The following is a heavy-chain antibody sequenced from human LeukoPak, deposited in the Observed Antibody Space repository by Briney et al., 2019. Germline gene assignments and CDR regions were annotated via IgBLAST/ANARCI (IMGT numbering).Heavy chain of an antibody. D-gene: IGHD6-19*01. Sequence: PSETLSLTCTVSGGSISSSSYYWSWIRQPPGKGLEWIGYIYYSGSTNYNPSLKSRVTISVDTSKNQFSLKLSSVTAADTAVYYCARVPLESSGWGDAFDIWGQGTMVTVSS. CDR2: IYYSGST. CDR3: ARVPLESSGWGDAFDI. CDR1: GGSISSSSYY. J-gene: IGHJ3*02. V-gene: IGHV4-61*01.